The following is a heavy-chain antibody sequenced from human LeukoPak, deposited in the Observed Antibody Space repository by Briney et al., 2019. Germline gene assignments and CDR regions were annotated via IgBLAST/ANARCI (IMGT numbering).Heavy chain of an antibody. J-gene: IGHJ5*02. CDR1: GGSISSSSHY. CDR2: IYYSGST. V-gene: IGHV4-39*06. D-gene: IGHD3-10*01. Sequence: KPSETLSLTCTVSGGSISSSSHYWGWIRQPPGRGLEWIGIIYYSGSTYYSPSLKSPVTISVDTSKNQFPLKLSSVTAADTAVYYCARAALGGSGSGWFDPGGQGTLVTVPS. CDR3: ARAALGGSGSGWFDP.